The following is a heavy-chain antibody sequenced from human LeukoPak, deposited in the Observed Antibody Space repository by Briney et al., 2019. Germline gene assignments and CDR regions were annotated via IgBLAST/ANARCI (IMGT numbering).Heavy chain of an antibody. D-gene: IGHD3-10*01. CDR2: INAANGHT. CDR3: ARGRGPPNTNRDFYFYYYMDV. CDR1: GYTFTSYD. J-gene: IGHJ6*03. Sequence: ASVKVSCKASGYTFTSYDINWVRQATGQGLEWMGWINAANGHTKYSQEFQDRITLTRDTSATTAYMELSNLRSEDMARYYCARGRGPPNTNRDFYFYYYMDVWGTGTTVTVSS. V-gene: IGHV1-3*03.